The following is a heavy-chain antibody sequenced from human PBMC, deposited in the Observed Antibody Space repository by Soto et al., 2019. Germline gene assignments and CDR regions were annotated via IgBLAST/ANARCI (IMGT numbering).Heavy chain of an antibody. V-gene: IGHV3-48*02. CDR1: GFTFSSYS. J-gene: IGHJ6*02. CDR3: ARDLYDFWSGYYPYYYYYGMDV. CDR2: ISSSSSTI. D-gene: IGHD3-3*01. Sequence: GGSLRLSCAASGFTFSSYSMNWVRQAPGKGLEWVSYISSSSSTIYYADSVKGRFTISRDNAKNSLYLQMNSLRDEDTAVYYCARDLYDFWSGYYPYYYYYGMDVWGQGTTVTVSS.